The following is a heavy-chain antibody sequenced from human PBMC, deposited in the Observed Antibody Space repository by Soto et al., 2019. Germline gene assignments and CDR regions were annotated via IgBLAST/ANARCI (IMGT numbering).Heavy chain of an antibody. Sequence: QLQLVQSAAEVKKPGASVRVSCKAYGYPFIKYGISWIRQAPEQGLEWMGWIKVDSGYTNYAQKFQCRVTITADTSSDTAFMELRSLRLDDTAVYFCATSYDTGFDPWCQGTLVSVSS. CDR1: GYPFIKYG. V-gene: IGHV1-18*04. D-gene: IGHD3-9*01. J-gene: IGHJ5*02. CDR2: IKVDSGYT. CDR3: ATSYDTGFDP.